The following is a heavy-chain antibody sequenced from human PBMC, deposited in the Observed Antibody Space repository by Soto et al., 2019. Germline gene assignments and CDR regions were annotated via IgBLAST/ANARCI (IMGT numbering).Heavy chain of an antibody. V-gene: IGHV3-23*01. CDR1: GFTFSTSA. CDR2: ISGSGGST. Sequence: PGGSLRLSCAASGFTFSTSAMSWVRQAPGKGLEWVSGISGSGGSTYYADSVKGRFTISRDNSKNTLYLQMNSLRAEDTAVYYCAKFSPSITMIVVAYFDYWGQGTLVTVSS. CDR3: AKFSPSITMIVVAYFDY. J-gene: IGHJ4*02. D-gene: IGHD3-22*01.